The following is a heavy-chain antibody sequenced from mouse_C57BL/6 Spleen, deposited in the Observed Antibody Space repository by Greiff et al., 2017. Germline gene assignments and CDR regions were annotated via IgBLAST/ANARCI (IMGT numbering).Heavy chain of an antibody. D-gene: IGHD1-1*01. J-gene: IGHJ2*01. Sequence: VQLQQSGAELVMPGASVKLSCKASGYTFTSYWMHWVKQRPGHGLEWIGEIDPSDSNTNYNQKFKGKSTLTVDKSSSPAYLQLSGLTSGDWAVYDYARGDYGSSGFDYWGQGTTLTVSS. CDR2: IDPSDSNT. V-gene: IGHV1-69*01. CDR1: GYTFTSYW. CDR3: ARGDYGSSGFDY.